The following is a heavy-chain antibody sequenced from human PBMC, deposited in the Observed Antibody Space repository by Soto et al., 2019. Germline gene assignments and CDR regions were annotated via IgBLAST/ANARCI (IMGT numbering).Heavy chain of an antibody. CDR3: ASAQPGSCINLGYYYYMDV. V-gene: IGHV3-23*01. J-gene: IGHJ6*03. CDR1: GFTFSSYA. D-gene: IGHD2-8*01. Sequence: GGSLRLSCAASGFTFSSYAMSWVRQAPGKGLEWVSAINGSGGRKYYADSVKGRFTISRDNSKNTLYLQMNSLRAQDTAVYYCASAQPGSCINLGYYYYMDVWGKGTTVTVSS. CDR2: INGSGGRK.